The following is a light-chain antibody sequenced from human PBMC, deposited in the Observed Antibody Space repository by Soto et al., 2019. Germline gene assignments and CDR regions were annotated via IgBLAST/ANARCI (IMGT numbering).Light chain of an antibody. CDR3: QQSYSTLRT. J-gene: IGKJ2*02. Sequence: DIQMTQSPSSLSASVGDRVTITSRASQSISSYLNWYQQKPGKAPKLLIYAASSLQSGVPSRFSGSGSGTDFTLTISSLQPEDFATYYCQQSYSTLRTFGQGTKLEIK. CDR1: QSISSY. CDR2: AAS. V-gene: IGKV1-39*01.